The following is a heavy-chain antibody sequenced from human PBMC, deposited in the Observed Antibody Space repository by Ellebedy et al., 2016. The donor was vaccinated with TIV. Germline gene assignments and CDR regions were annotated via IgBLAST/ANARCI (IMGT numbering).Heavy chain of an antibody. Sequence: PGGSLRLSCAASGFTFSSYGMHWVRQAPGKGLEWVAVIWYDGSNKYYADSVKGRFTISRDNSKNTLYLQMNSLRAEDTAVYYCTKRAEGWGFFDYWGQGILVTVSS. V-gene: IGHV3-33*08. D-gene: IGHD3-16*01. CDR1: GFTFSSYG. J-gene: IGHJ4*02. CDR3: TKRAEGWGFFDY. CDR2: IWYDGSNK.